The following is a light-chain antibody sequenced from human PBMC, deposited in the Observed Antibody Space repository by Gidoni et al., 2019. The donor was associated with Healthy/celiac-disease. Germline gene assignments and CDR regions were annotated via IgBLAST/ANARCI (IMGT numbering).Light chain of an antibody. CDR1: QSIDSTY. J-gene: IGKJ1*01. Sequence: EVVLTQSPGTLSLAPGESATLSCRASQSIDSTYFAWYQQKPGQAPMLLIYGISTRATGIPDRFSGSGSRTDFTLTISRLEPEDFAVYYCQQHSSPPWSFGQGTQVEIK. V-gene: IGKV3-20*01. CDR3: QQHSSPPWS. CDR2: GIS.